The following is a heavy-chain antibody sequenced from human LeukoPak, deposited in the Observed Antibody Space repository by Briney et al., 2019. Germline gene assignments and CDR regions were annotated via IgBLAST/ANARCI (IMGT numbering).Heavy chain of an antibody. J-gene: IGHJ6*02. Sequence: GGSLRLSCAASGFTFSSYSMNWVRQAPGKGLEWVSYISSSSSTIYYADSVKGRFTISRDNAKNSLYLQMNSLRDEDTAVYYCARDVCSSISCYTGYYYYGIDVWGQGTTVTVSS. CDR2: ISSSSSTI. V-gene: IGHV3-48*02. D-gene: IGHD2-2*02. CDR3: ARDVCSSISCYTGYYYYGIDV. CDR1: GFTFSSYS.